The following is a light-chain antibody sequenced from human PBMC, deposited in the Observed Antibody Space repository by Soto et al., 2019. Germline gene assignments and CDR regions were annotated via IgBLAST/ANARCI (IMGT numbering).Light chain of an antibody. CDR3: QLYGSSPFT. Sequence: EIVLTQSPGTLALSPGERATLSCRASQSVNNNYLTWYQQKRGQAPRLLIHGASSRATGIPDRFSGSGSGTDFTLTTSRLEPEDVALYYCQLYGSSPFTFGPGTKVRIK. CDR2: GAS. V-gene: IGKV3-20*01. J-gene: IGKJ3*01. CDR1: QSVNNNY.